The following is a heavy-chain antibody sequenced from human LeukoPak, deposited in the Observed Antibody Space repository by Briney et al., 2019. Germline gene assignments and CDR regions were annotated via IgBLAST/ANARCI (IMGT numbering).Heavy chain of an antibody. Sequence: SETLSLTCTVSGGSISSYYWSWIRQPPGKGLEWIGYIYYSGSTNYNPSLKSRVTISVDTSKNQFSLKLSSVTAADTAVYYCARVAVAGTDFDYWGQGTLVTVSS. CDR1: GGSISSYY. J-gene: IGHJ4*02. V-gene: IGHV4-59*01. D-gene: IGHD6-19*01. CDR3: ARVAVAGTDFDY. CDR2: IYYSGST.